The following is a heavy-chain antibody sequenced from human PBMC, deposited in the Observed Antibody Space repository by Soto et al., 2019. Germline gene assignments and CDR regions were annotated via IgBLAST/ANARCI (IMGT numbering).Heavy chain of an antibody. Sequence: QLQLQESGPGLEKPSETLSLNCTVSGGSISSRGYYWGWIRQPPGKGLEWIGTIYYSGSTYYNPSLKSRVTISVDTSKNQFSLKLSSVTAADTAVYYCATSNWFDPWGQGTLVTVSS. CDR1: GGSISSRGYY. V-gene: IGHV4-39*01. J-gene: IGHJ5*02. CDR2: IYYSGST. CDR3: ATSNWFDP.